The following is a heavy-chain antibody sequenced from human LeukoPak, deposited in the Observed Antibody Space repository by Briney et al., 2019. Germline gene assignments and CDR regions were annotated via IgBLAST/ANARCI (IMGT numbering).Heavy chain of an antibody. CDR2: ISGSGGST. Sequence: GGSLRLSCAASGFTFSSYAMSWVRQAPGKGLEWVSAISGSGGSTYYADSVKGRLTISRDNSKNSLYLQMNSLRAEDTAVYYCAELGITMIGGVWGKGTTVTISS. CDR3: AELGITMIGGV. V-gene: IGHV3-23*01. J-gene: IGHJ6*04. D-gene: IGHD3-10*02. CDR1: GFTFSSYA.